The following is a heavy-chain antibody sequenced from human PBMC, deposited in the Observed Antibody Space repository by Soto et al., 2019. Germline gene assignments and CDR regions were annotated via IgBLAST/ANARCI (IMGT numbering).Heavy chain of an antibody. D-gene: IGHD3-3*01. Sequence: SETLSLTCTVSGGSISSYYWSWIRQPPGKGLEWIGYIYYSGSTNYNPSLKSRVTISVDTSKNQFSLKLSSVTAADTAVYYCARAVPSITIFGVSISAGGYYYYGMDVWGQGTTVTVSS. V-gene: IGHV4-59*01. CDR2: IYYSGST. CDR3: ARAVPSITIFGVSISAGGYYYYGMDV. J-gene: IGHJ6*02. CDR1: GGSISSYY.